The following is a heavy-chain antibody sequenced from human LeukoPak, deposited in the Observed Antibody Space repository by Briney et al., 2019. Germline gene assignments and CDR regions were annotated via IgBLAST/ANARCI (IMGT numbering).Heavy chain of an antibody. Sequence: PGGSLRLSCAASGFTFSSYSMNWVRQAPGKGLEWVSSISSSSSYIYYADSVKGRFTISRDNAKNSLYLQMNSLRAEDTAVYSCARDRLTGYDYSESCFDYWGQGTLVTVSS. CDR2: ISSSSSYI. CDR3: ARDRLTGYDYSESCFDY. CDR1: GFTFSSYS. D-gene: IGHD5-12*01. V-gene: IGHV3-21*01. J-gene: IGHJ4*02.